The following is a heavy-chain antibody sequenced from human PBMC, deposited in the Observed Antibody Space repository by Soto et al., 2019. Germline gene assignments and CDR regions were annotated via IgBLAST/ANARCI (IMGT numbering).Heavy chain of an antibody. CDR2: ISAYNGNT. D-gene: IGHD2-2*01. CDR3: AGERGVPSDF. Sequence: QVPLVQPGAEVKKPGASLKVHCKASCYTFTIYGISWVRQAPGKGLEWMGWISAYNGNTNYAQQLQGRVTMTPDTSTSTAYLELRSLRSDDTGVYFCAGERGVPSDFLGQGTRVSCSS. CDR1: CYTFTIYG. V-gene: IGHV1-18*01. J-gene: IGHJ4*02.